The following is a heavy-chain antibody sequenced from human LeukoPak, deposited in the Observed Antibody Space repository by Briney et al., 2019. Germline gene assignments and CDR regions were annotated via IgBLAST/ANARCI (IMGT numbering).Heavy chain of an antibody. D-gene: IGHD4-17*01. CDR3: ARDHRPVYGDYNGMDV. J-gene: IGHJ6*02. Sequence: GGSLRLSCAASGFTFSKYWMYWVRQAPGKGLVWVSAISGSGDGGSGSTIYYADSVKGRFTISRDNAKNSLYLQMNSLRAEDTAVYYCARDHRPVYGDYNGMDVWGQGTTVTVSS. CDR2: ISGSGDGGSGSTI. V-gene: IGHV3-11*01. CDR1: GFTFSKYW.